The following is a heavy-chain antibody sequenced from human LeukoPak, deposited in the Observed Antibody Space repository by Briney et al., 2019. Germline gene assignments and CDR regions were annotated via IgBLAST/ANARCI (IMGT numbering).Heavy chain of an antibody. Sequence: ASVKVSCKASGYTFTSYGISWVRQAPGQGLEWMGWISAYNGNTNYAQKFQGRVTMTRDTSTSTVYMELSSLRSEDTAVYYCARSWGSYPGYFDYWGQGTLVTVSS. CDR3: ARSWGSYPGYFDY. V-gene: IGHV1-18*01. D-gene: IGHD3-16*02. CDR1: GYTFTSYG. J-gene: IGHJ4*02. CDR2: ISAYNGNT.